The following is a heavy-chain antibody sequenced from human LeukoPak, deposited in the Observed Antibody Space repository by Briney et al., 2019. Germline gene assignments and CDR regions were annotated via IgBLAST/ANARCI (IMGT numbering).Heavy chain of an antibody. CDR1: GGSFSSGSYY. Sequence: KPSETLSLTCTVSGGSFSSGSYYWSWIRQPPGKGLEWIGYIYYSGSTNYNPSLKSRVTISVDTSKNQFSLKLSSVTAADTAVYYCAREDSYGTFDYWGQGTLVTVSS. D-gene: IGHD5-18*01. CDR3: AREDSYGTFDY. V-gene: IGHV4-61*01. J-gene: IGHJ4*02. CDR2: IYYSGST.